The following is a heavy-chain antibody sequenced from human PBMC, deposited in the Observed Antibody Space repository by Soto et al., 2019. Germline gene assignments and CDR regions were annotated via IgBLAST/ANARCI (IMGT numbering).Heavy chain of an antibody. CDR1: GYTFTSYG. V-gene: IGHV1-18*01. Sequence: ASVKVSCKASGYTFTSYGISWVRQAPGQGLEWMGWISAYNGNTKYAQKLQGRVTMTTDTSTSTAYMELRSLRSDDTAVYYCAREGPAPYYYYGMDVWGQGSTVTVSS. J-gene: IGHJ6*02. CDR2: ISAYNGNT. CDR3: AREGPAPYYYYGMDV.